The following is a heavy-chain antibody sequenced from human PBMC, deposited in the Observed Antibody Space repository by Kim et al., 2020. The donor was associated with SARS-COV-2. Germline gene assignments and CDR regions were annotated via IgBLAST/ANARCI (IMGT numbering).Heavy chain of an antibody. Sequence: GGTTDDAAPVKGRFTISRDDSKNTLYLQMNSLKTEDTAVYYCTTGERRGYWGQGTLVTVSS. CDR3: TTGERRGY. J-gene: IGHJ4*02. V-gene: IGHV3-15*01. D-gene: IGHD1-1*01. CDR2: GGTT.